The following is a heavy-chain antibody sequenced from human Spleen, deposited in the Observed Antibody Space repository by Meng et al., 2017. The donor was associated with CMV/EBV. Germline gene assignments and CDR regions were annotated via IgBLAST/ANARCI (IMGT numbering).Heavy chain of an antibody. CDR3: ARGSVPVVVPAATDY. CDR1: GFTFSSYG. CDR2: IRYDGSNK. Sequence: GESLKISCAASGFTFSSYGMHWVRQAPGKGLEWVAFIRYDGSNKYYADSVKGRFTISRDNSKNTLYLQMNSLRAEDTAVYYCARGSVPVVVPAATDYWGQGTLVTVSS. D-gene: IGHD2-2*01. V-gene: IGHV3-30*02. J-gene: IGHJ4*02.